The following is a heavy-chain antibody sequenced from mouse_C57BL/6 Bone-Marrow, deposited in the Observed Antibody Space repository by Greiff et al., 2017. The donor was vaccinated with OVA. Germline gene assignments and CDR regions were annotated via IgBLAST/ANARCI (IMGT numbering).Heavy chain of an antibody. J-gene: IGHJ2*01. D-gene: IGHD1-1*01. CDR2: FYPRSGNT. V-gene: IGHV1-81*01. Sequence: VQLQQSGAELARPGASVKLSCKASGYTFTSYGISWVKQRTGQGLEWIGEFYPRSGNTYYNEKFKGKATLTADKSSSTAYMELRSLTSEDSAVYFCAREEATTVVAPFDYWGQGTTLTVSS. CDR3: AREEATTVVAPFDY. CDR1: GYTFTSYG.